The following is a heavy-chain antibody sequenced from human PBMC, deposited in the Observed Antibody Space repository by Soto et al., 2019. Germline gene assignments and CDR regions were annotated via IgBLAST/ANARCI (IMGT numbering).Heavy chain of an antibody. V-gene: IGHV6-1*01. CDR2: TYYRSKWYN. CDR3: ARADYDFWSGYFYYFDY. J-gene: IGHJ4*02. Sequence: PSQTLSLTCAISGDSVSSNSAAWNWIRQSPSRGLEWLGRTYYRSKWYNDYAVSVKSRITINPDTSKNQFSLQLNSVTPEDTAVYYCARADYDFWSGYFYYFDYWGQGTLVTVSS. CDR1: GDSVSSNSAA. D-gene: IGHD3-3*01.